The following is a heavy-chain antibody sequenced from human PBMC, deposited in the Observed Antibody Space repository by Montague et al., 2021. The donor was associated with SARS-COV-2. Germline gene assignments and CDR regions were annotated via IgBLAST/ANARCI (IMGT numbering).Heavy chain of an antibody. V-gene: IGHV6-1*01. D-gene: IGHD1-26*01. CDR1: GDSVSRNSAA. CDR2: TYYRSKWYN. J-gene: IGHJ4*02. Sequence: CAISGDSVSRNSAAWNSIRQSPSRGLERLGRTYYRSKWYNDYAVSVKSRITINPDASKNQISLQLNSVTPEDTAVYYCARTSASSDYWGQGTLVTVSS. CDR3: ARTSASSDY.